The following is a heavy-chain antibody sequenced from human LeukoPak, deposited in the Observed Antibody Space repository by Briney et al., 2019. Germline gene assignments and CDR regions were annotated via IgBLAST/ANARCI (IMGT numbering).Heavy chain of an antibody. D-gene: IGHD6-6*01. CDR1: GFSFSSYW. CDR3: ARDRVLGVHAY. Sequence: GGSLRLSCAASGFSFSSYWMSWVRHALGKGLERVATIKQDGSVKDYVDSVKGRFTISRDNAKNSLYLQMNSLGAEDTAVYYCARDRVLGVHAYWGQGTLVTVSS. CDR2: IKQDGSVK. V-gene: IGHV3-7*01. J-gene: IGHJ4*02.